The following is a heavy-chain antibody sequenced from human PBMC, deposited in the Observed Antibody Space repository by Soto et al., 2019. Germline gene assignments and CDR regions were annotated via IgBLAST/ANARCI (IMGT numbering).Heavy chain of an antibody. CDR1: GGSFSGYY. Sequence: SETLSLTCAVYGGSFSGYYWSWIRQPPGKGLEWIGEINHSGSTFYNPSLKSRVTISVDTSKTQFSLDVTSVTAADTAVYFCARQVQDFSGPGSYYFDSWGQGVLVTVSS. CDR2: INHSGST. V-gene: IGHV4-34*01. J-gene: IGHJ4*02. CDR3: ARQVQDFSGPGSYYFDS. D-gene: IGHD3-10*01.